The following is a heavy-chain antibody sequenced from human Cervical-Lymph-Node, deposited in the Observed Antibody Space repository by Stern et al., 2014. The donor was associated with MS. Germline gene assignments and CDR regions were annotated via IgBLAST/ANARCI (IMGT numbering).Heavy chain of an antibody. CDR2: ISYDGNIK. Sequence: VQLVESGGGVVQPGRSLCLSCAASGFSFSSYGMHWVRQGPGKGLERVSMISYDGNIKLYAYSVKGRFTISRDNSQNTLYLLMNSLRAEGTAVYYCVKGAYGREHLVYYYYGTDVWGQGTTVTVSS. V-gene: IGHV3-30*18. CDR3: VKGAYGREHLVYYYYGTDV. CDR1: GFSFSSYG. J-gene: IGHJ6*02. D-gene: IGHD6-6*01.